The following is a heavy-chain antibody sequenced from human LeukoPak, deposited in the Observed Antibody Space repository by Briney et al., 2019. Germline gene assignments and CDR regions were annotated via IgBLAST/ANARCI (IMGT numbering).Heavy chain of an antibody. CDR3: ARGHYGGNRYFDI. CDR1: GYTFRSYE. D-gene: IGHD4-23*01. Sequence: GASVKVSCKASGYTFRSYEINWVRQAPGQGLELVGWIHPNSGKTGYAQNFQGRVTMTRDTSTETAFMELSSLKFDDTAIFYCARGHYGGNRYFDIWGQGTLVTVSS. V-gene: IGHV1-8*01. CDR2: IHPNSGKT. J-gene: IGHJ4*02.